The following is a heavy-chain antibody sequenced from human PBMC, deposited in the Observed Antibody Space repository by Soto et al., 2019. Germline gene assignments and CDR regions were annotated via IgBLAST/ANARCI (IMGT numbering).Heavy chain of an antibody. V-gene: IGHV4-30-2*01. D-gene: IGHD2-21*02. CDR1: GGSISSGGYS. CDR2: IYHSGST. J-gene: IGHJ4*02. Sequence: QLQLQESGSGLVKPSQTLSLTCAVSGGSISSGGYSWSWIRQPPGKGLEWIGYIYHSGSTYYNPSLKSRVTISVDSSKNRFSLKLSSVTAADTAVYYCARGVAVVVTAYFDYWGQGTLVTVSS. CDR3: ARGVAVVVTAYFDY.